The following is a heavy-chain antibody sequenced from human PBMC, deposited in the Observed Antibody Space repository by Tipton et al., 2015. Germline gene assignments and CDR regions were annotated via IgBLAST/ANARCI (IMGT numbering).Heavy chain of an antibody. J-gene: IGHJ1*01. V-gene: IGHV1-46*01. Sequence: QLVQSGPEVKKPGASVKVSCKASGYTFTSYDINWFRQAPGQGPEWMGVINPSGDSTEYAQKFQGRLTMTRDTPTSTVYMELSSLTSEDTAVYYCARVAVTGRGYFPHWGQGTLVTVSS. CDR3: ARVAVTGRGYFPH. D-gene: IGHD6-19*01. CDR2: INPSGDST. CDR1: GYTFTSYD.